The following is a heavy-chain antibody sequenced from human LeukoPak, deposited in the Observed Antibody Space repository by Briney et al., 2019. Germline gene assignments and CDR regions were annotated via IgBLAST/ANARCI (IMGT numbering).Heavy chain of an antibody. D-gene: IGHD1-14*01. CDR3: ARDSEGPHLQTTFDP. CDR1: GYTFTGYY. V-gene: IGHV1-2*02. CDR2: IDPNSGGT. Sequence: GASVKVSCKASGYTFTGYYMHWVRQAPGQGLEWMGWIDPNSGGTNYAQKFQGRVTMTRDTSISTAYMELSRLRSDDTAVYYCARDSEGPHLQTTFDPWGQGTLVTVSS. J-gene: IGHJ5*02.